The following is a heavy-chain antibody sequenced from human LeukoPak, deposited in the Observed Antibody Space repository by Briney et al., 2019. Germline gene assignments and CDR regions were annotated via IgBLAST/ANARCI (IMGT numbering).Heavy chain of an antibody. V-gene: IGHV1-24*01. J-gene: IGHJ4*02. D-gene: IGHD3-9*01. Sequence: GASVKVSCKASGCSITELSTHWVRQAPGKGLEWMGGYDPGSGEIIYEQKFQGRVTMTEDTSTDTAYMELSSLRSEDTALYYCATGTHYDLLPYWGQGTPVTVSS. CDR1: GCSITELS. CDR3: ATGTHYDLLPY. CDR2: YDPGSGEI.